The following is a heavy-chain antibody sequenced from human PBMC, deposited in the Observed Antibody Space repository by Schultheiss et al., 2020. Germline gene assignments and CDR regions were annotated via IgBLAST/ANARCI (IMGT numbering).Heavy chain of an antibody. CDR2: MYPDSGDT. Sequence: ASVKVSGKASGYTFTTYHITWVRQAPGQGPEWMGWMYPDSGDTNYAQKLQGRVTMTTDTSTSTAYMELRSLRSDDTAVYYCARDPKDVYCSSTSCYAGAVYFQHWGQGTLVTVSS. CDR3: ARDPKDVYCSSTSCYAGAVYFQH. V-gene: IGHV1-18*01. J-gene: IGHJ1*01. CDR1: GYTFTTYH. D-gene: IGHD2-2*01.